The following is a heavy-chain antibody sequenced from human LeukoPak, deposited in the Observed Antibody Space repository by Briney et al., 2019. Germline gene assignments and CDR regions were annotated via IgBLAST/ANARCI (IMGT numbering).Heavy chain of an antibody. CDR3: ARGGVEMAPIPSYFDL. D-gene: IGHD5-24*01. J-gene: IGHJ2*01. Sequence: SVKVSCKASGGTFSSYAISWVRQAPGQGLEWMGGIIPIFGTANYAQKFQGRVTVTADESTSTAYMELSSLRSEDTAVYYCARGGVEMAPIPSYFDLWGCGTLVTVSS. CDR1: GGTFSSYA. CDR2: IIPIFGTA. V-gene: IGHV1-69*01.